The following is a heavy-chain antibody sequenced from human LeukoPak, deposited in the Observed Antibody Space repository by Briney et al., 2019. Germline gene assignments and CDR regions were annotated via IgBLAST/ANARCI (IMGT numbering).Heavy chain of an antibody. Sequence: ASVKVFCKASGYTFTSYGISWVRQAPGQGLEWMGIINPSGGSTSYAQKFQGRVTMTRDTSTSTVYMELGSLRSEDTAVYYCARARPPIAARQFGFDPWGQGTLVTVSS. CDR1: GYTFTSYG. V-gene: IGHV1-46*01. D-gene: IGHD6-6*01. CDR3: ARARPPIAARQFGFDP. J-gene: IGHJ5*02. CDR2: INPSGGST.